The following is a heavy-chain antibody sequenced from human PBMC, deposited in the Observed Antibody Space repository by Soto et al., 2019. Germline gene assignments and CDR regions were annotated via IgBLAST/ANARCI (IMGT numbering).Heavy chain of an antibody. CDR2: IDYSGST. D-gene: IGHD4-17*01. CDR3: ASRYGGTLDY. J-gene: IGHJ4*02. CDR1: GGSISSYY. V-gene: IGHV4-59*08. Sequence: QVQLQESGPGLVKPSETLSLTCTVSGGSISSYYWSWIRQPPGKGLEWIGYIDYSGSTNYNPSLNSPVTISVDTSKNQFSLKLSSVTAADTAVYYCASRYGGTLDYWGQGTLGTVSS.